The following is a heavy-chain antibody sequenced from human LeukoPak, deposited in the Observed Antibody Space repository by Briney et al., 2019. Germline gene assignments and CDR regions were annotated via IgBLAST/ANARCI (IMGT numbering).Heavy chain of an antibody. CDR3: AKRGVVIRVILVGFHKEAYYFDS. J-gene: IGHJ4*02. Sequence: GGSLRLSCAVSGITLSNYGMSWVRQPPGKGLEWVAGISGSGGGTNCADSVKGRFTISRDNPRNTLYLQMNSLRAEDTAVYFCAKRGVVIRVILVGFHKEAYYFDSWGQGALVTVSS. V-gene: IGHV3-23*01. CDR2: ISGSGGGT. CDR1: GITLSNYG. D-gene: IGHD3-22*01.